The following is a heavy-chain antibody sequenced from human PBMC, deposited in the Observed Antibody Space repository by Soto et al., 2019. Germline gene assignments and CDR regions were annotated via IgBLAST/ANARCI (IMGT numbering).Heavy chain of an antibody. J-gene: IGHJ6*02. CDR3: ARGTWELRFYYGMDV. D-gene: IGHD1-26*01. Sequence: ASVKVSCKASGYTFTSYDINWVRQATGQGLEWMGWMNPNSGNTGYAQKFQGRVTMTRNTSISTANMELSSLRSEDTAVYYCARGTWELRFYYGMDVWGQGTTVTVSS. V-gene: IGHV1-8*01. CDR2: MNPNSGNT. CDR1: GYTFTSYD.